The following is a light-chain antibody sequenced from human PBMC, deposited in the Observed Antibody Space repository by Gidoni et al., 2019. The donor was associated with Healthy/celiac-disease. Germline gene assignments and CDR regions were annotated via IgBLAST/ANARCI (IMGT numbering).Light chain of an antibody. CDR1: QSISSY. V-gene: IGKV1-39*01. CDR3: QQSYSTPRT. Sequence: DIQMTQSPSSLSASVGDRVTITCRASQSISSYLNWYQQKPGKAPKLLIYAASSLQSGVPSRFSGSGAGTDFTLTISSLQPEEFATYNCQQSYSTPRTCGGGTKVEIK. CDR2: AAS. J-gene: IGKJ4*01.